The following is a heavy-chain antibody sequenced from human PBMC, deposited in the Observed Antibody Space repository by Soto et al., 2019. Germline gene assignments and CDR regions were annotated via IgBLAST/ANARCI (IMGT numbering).Heavy chain of an antibody. CDR1: GFTFSSYS. J-gene: IGHJ4*02. CDR2: ISSSSSYI. Sequence: EVQLVESGGGLVKPGGSLRLSCAASGFTFSSYSMNWVRQAPGKGLEWVSSISSSSSYIYYADSGKGRFTISRDNAKNSLYLQMNSLRAEDTAVYYCAKEAGELSTRSFDYWGQGTLVTVSS. V-gene: IGHV3-21*01. D-gene: IGHD3-16*02. CDR3: AKEAGELSTRSFDY.